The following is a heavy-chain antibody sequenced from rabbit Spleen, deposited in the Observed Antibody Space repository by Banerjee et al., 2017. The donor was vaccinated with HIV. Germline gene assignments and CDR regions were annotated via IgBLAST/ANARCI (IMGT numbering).Heavy chain of an antibody. CDR3: AREDVGGSVSL. V-gene: IGHV1S7*01. D-gene: IGHD1-1*01. CDR2: IYPITETT. J-gene: IGHJ4*01. CDR1: GFTISGYW. Sequence: HLKESGGGLVQPGGSLKLSCKAYGFTISGYWMNWVRQAPGKGLEWIGIIYPITETTYYASWVNGRFTISSDNAQNTVVLQMNSLTAADTATYFCAREDVGGSVSLWGPGTLVTVS.